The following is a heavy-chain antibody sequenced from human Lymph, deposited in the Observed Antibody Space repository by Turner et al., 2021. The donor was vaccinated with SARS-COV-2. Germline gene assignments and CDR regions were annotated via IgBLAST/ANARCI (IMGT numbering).Heavy chain of an antibody. J-gene: IGHJ4*02. V-gene: IGHV3-30*04. CDR2: ISYDGSNK. D-gene: IGHD3-10*01. CDR1: GFTFISYA. Sequence: QVQLVESGGGVVQPGRSLSLPCTASGFTFISYAMHWVRQAPGKGLEWVSLISYDGSNKYYADSVKGRFTISRDNSKNTLYLQMNSLRTEDTAVYYCAREMGSGSDYWGQGTLVTVSS. CDR3: AREMGSGSDY.